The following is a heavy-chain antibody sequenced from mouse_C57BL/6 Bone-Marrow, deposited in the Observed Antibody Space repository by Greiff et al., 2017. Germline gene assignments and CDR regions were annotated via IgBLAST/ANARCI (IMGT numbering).Heavy chain of an antibody. V-gene: IGHV1-9*01. J-gene: IGHJ3*01. D-gene: IGHD2-5*01. CDR3: ARRRDYSNPFAY. CDR1: GYTFTGYW. Sequence: QVQLKQSGAELMKPGASVKLSCKATGYTFTGYWIEWVKQRPGHGLEWIGEILPGSGSTNYNEKFKGKATFTADTSSNTAYMQLSSLTTEDSAIYYCARRRDYSNPFAYWGQGTLVTVSA. CDR2: ILPGSGST.